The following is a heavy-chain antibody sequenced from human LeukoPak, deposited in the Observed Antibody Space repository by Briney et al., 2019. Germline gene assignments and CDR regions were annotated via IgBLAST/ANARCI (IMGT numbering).Heavy chain of an antibody. Sequence: GGSLRLSCAASGFTFSSYGMHWVRQAPGKGLEWVAVISYDGSNKYYADSVKGRFTISRDNSKNTLYLQLNSLRADDTAVYYCAKCDAGTHAYSDYWGRGTLVTVSS. CDR3: AKCDAGTHAYSDY. CDR1: GFTFSSYG. J-gene: IGHJ4*02. V-gene: IGHV3-30*18. CDR2: ISYDGSNK. D-gene: IGHD2-21*01.